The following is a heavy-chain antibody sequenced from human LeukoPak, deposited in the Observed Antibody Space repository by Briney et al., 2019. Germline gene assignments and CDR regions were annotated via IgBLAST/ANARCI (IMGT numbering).Heavy chain of an antibody. D-gene: IGHD2-15*01. Sequence: GGSLRLSCAASGFTFSSCSMNWVRQAPGKGLEWVSSISSSSSYIYYADSVKGRFTISRDNAKNSLYLQMNSLRAEDTAVYYCARDPGGCSGGSCYFSNDAFDIWGQGTMVTVSS. V-gene: IGHV3-21*01. CDR1: GFTFSSCS. CDR3: ARDPGGCSGGSCYFSNDAFDI. J-gene: IGHJ3*02. CDR2: ISSSSSYI.